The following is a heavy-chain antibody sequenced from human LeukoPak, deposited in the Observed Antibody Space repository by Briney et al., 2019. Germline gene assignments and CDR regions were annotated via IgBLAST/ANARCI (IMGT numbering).Heavy chain of an antibody. CDR2: ISSSSSYI. CDR3: ARGKGSVFDY. V-gene: IGHV3-21*01. Sequence: PGGSLRLSCAASGFTFSSYSMNWVRQAPGKGLEWVSSISSSSSYIYYADSVKGRFTISRDNAKNSLYLQMNGLRAEDTAVYYCARGKGSVFDYWGQGTLVTVSS. J-gene: IGHJ4*02. CDR1: GFTFSSYS.